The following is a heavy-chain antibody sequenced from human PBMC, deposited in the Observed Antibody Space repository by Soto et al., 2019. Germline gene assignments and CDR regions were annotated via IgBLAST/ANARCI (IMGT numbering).Heavy chain of an antibody. CDR3: ARAQVAARPLD. Sequence: SETLSLTCAVSGYSISSGYYWGWIRQPPGKGLEWIGSIDHSGSTYYNPSLKSRVTISVDTSKNQFSLKLSSVTAADTAVYYCARAQVAARPLDWGQGTLVTVSS. D-gene: IGHD6-6*01. CDR1: GYSISSGYY. CDR2: IDHSGST. J-gene: IGHJ4*02. V-gene: IGHV4-38-2*01.